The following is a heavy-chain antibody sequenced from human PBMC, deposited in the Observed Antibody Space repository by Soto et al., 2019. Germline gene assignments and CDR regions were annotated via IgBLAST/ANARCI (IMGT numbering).Heavy chain of an antibody. J-gene: IGHJ6*02. CDR1: GFTFSNAW. CDR2: IKTTTDGGTT. Sequence: GGSLRLSCAASGFTFSNAWMSWVRQAPGKGLEWVGLIKTTTDGGTTDYAAPVKGRFSILRDDSKNTVYLQMNSLKTEGTGVYYCIAPYDFWSGLHYYYYYGMDVWGQGTTATVSS. CDR3: IAPYDFWSGLHYYYYYGMDV. V-gene: IGHV3-15*01. D-gene: IGHD3-3*01.